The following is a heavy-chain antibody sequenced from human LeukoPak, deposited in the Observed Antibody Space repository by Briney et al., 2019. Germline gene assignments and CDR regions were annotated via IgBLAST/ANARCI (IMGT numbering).Heavy chain of an antibody. D-gene: IGHD2-15*01. V-gene: IGHV4-30-4*01. Sequence: SETLSLTCTVSGGSISSGDYYWSWIRQPPGKGLGWIGYIYYSGSTYYNPSLKSRVTISVDTSKNQFSLKLSSVTAADTAVYYCARGYCSGGSCYYFDYWGQGTLVTVSS. J-gene: IGHJ4*02. CDR1: GGSISSGDYY. CDR3: ARGYCSGGSCYYFDY. CDR2: IYYSGST.